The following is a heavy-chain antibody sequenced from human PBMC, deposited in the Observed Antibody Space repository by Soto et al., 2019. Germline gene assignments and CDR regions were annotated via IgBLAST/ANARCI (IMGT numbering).Heavy chain of an antibody. D-gene: IGHD3-22*01. J-gene: IGHJ4*02. CDR1: GDFISNYY. CDR3: ARVANGFYSDFDY. V-gene: IGHV4-59*01. Sequence: PXXTLSLPFTVSGDFISNYYWHWIPQRPGKGLEWIGHIFYSGSPNYNTNYNPSLKSRVTMSADTSKKHFSLKLSSVNAADTAVYYCARVANGFYSDFDYWGPGTLVTVSS. CDR2: IFYSGSPNYNT.